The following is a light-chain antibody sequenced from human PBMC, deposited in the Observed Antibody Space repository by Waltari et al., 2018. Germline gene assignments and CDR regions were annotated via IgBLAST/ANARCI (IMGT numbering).Light chain of an antibody. CDR3: AAWDDSLSGKV. J-gene: IGLJ3*02. V-gene: IGLV1-44*01. Sequence: QTVLTQPPSASGTPGQRVTISCSGSSSNIGSNLVNWYQQLPGTAPKPLLYKNNQHPSGDPDRFSGSKSCTSASLAISGLQSEDEADYYCAAWDDSLSGKVFGGGTKLTVL. CDR1: SSNIGSNL. CDR2: KNN.